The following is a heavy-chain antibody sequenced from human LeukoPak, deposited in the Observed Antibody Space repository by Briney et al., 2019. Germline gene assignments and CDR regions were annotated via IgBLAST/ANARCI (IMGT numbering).Heavy chain of an antibody. D-gene: IGHD2-2*01. Sequence: SETLSLTCTVSGGSISSYYWGWIRQPPGKGLEWIGYIYYSGSTNYNPSLKSRVTISVDTSKNQFSLKLSSVTAADTAVYYCAGDSPYCSSTSCYVYWGQGTLVTVSS. CDR1: GGSISSYY. V-gene: IGHV4-59*01. J-gene: IGHJ4*02. CDR3: AGDSPYCSSTSCYVY. CDR2: IYYSGST.